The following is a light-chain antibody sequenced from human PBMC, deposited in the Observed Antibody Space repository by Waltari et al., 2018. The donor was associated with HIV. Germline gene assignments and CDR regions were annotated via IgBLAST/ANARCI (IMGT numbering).Light chain of an antibody. Sequence: QSVLPQPPPASGPPGHRFAISCSGTTPNTAMNPTNRSQHLPGTAPKLLIYSNDQRPSGVPDRFSGSKSGTSASLAISGLQSEDEADYYCAAWDDSMNGYVFGTGTKVTVL. J-gene: IGLJ1*01. CDR2: SND. CDR1: TPNTAMNP. CDR3: AAWDDSMNGYV. V-gene: IGLV1-44*01.